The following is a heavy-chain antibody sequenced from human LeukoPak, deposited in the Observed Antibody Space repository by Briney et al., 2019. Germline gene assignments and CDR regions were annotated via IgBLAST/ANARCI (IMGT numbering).Heavy chain of an antibody. J-gene: IGHJ6*02. CDR1: GGTFSSYA. V-gene: IGHV1-69*13. CDR2: IIPIFGTA. Sequence: SVKVSCKASGGTFSSYAISWVRQAPGQGLEWMGGIIPIFGTANYAQKFQGRVMITADESTSTAYMELSSLRSEDTAVYYCARGSQRDCSSTSCYLYYYYGMDVWGQGTTVTVSS. CDR3: ARGSQRDCSSTSCYLYYYYGMDV. D-gene: IGHD2-2*01.